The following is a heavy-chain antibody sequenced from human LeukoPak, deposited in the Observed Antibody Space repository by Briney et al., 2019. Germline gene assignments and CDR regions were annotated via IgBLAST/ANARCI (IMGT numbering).Heavy chain of an antibody. CDR2: ISYDGSNK. J-gene: IGHJ1*01. D-gene: IGHD3-22*01. Sequence: PGRSLRLSCAASGFTFSSYGMHWVRQAPGKGLEWVAVISYDGSNKYYADSVKGRFTISRDNSKNTLYLQMNSLRAEDTAVYYCAKTGYYDSSGLVQHWGQGTLVTVSS. V-gene: IGHV3-30*18. CDR1: GFTFSSYG. CDR3: AKTGYYDSSGLVQH.